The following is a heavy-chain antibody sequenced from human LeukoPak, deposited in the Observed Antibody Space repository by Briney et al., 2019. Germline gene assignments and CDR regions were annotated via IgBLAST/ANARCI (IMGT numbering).Heavy chain of an antibody. J-gene: IGHJ4*02. V-gene: IGHV3-7*01. CDR2: IKQDVSEK. CDR3: ARDKYYYDSSGYYGTNGGFDY. CDR1: GFTFSSDS. Sequence: GRSLRLSCAPSGFTFSSDSTSWVRQAPGKGREWVANIKQDVSEKYYVDSVKGRITISRDNANNSLYLQMNSLRAEDTAVYYCARDKYYYDSSGYYGTNGGFDYWGQGTLVTVSS. D-gene: IGHD3-22*01.